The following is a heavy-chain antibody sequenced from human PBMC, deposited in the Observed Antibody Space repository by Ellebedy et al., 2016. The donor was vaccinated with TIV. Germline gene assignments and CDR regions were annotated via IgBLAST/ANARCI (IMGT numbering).Heavy chain of an antibody. CDR2: ISWDGGST. CDR1: GFTFDDYT. D-gene: IGHD7-27*01. CDR3: AKGPMGTYYFDY. V-gene: IGHV3-43*01. J-gene: IGHJ4*02. Sequence: GESLKISCAASGFTFDDYTMHWVRQAPGKGLEWVSLISWDGGSTYYADSVKGRFTISRDNSKNSLYLQMNSLRTEDTALYYCAKGPMGTYYFDYWGQGTLVTVSS.